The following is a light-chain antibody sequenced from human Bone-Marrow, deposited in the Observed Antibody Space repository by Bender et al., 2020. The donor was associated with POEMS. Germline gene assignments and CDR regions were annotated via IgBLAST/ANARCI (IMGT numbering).Light chain of an antibody. CDR2: DVS. Sequence: QSALTQPPSVSGSPGQSITISCTGVSSDVGYYNYVSWYQQHPGKAPKLLIYDVSDRPSGVSNRFSGSKSGNTASLTISGLQAEDEAEYWCSSFTSSSAHVLFGGGTKLTVL. CDR3: SSFTSSSAHVL. V-gene: IGLV2-14*01. CDR1: SSDVGYYNY. J-gene: IGLJ2*01.